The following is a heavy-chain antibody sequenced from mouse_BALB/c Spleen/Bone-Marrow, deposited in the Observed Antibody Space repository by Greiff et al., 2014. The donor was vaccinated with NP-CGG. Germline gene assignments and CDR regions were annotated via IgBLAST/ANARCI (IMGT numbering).Heavy chain of an antibody. CDR2: ISYDGSN. J-gene: IGHJ3*01. Sequence: EVQLVESGPGLVRPSQSLSLTCSVTGFSITSGYYWNWVRQFPGNKLEWMGYISYDGSNNYNPSLKNRISITRDTSKNQFFLKLNSVTTEDTATYYCAREGGSRAYWGQGTLVTVSA. V-gene: IGHV3-6*02. CDR1: GFSITSGYY. CDR3: AREGGSRAY. D-gene: IGHD1-1*01.